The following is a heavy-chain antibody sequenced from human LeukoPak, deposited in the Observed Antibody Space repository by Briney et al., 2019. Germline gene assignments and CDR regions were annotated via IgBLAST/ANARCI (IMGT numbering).Heavy chain of an antibody. CDR1: GYSISSGYY. CDR3: ARDEYSSSWFSPGY. V-gene: IGHV4-38-2*02. Sequence: PSETLSLTCTVSGYSISSGYYWGWIRQPPGKGLEWIGSIYHSGSTYYNPSLKSRVTISADTSKNQFSLKLSSVTAADTAVYYCARDEYSSSWFSPGYWGQGTLVTVSS. J-gene: IGHJ4*02. CDR2: IYHSGST. D-gene: IGHD6-13*01.